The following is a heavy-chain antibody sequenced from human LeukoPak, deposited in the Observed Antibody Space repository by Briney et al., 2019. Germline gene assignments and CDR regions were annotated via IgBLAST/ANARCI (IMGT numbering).Heavy chain of an antibody. CDR1: GFSFSNYG. CDR2: ISYDGRDI. V-gene: IGHV3-30*04. J-gene: IGHJ4*02. CDR3: ARDSKLLAGTGGSFDY. Sequence: GRPLRLSCAASGFSFSNYGLHWARQAPGEGREWVSLISYDGRDIQYADSVEGRFNISRDYSKHTLYLKMNTLRAEDTAVYYCARDSKLLAGTGGSFDYWGQGALVTVSS. D-gene: IGHD6-19*01.